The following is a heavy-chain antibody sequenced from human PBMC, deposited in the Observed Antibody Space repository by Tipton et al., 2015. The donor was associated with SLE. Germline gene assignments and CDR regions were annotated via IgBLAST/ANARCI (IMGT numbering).Heavy chain of an antibody. J-gene: IGHJ3*02. CDR3: ASRVGPTFDAFNI. CDR2: INPSGGST. D-gene: IGHD1-26*01. V-gene: IGHV1-46*01. Sequence: QLVQSGAEVKKPGASVKVSCKASGYTFTSYYMHWVRQAPGQGLEWMGIINPSGGSTSYAQKFQGRVTMTRDTSTGTAYMELRSLRSDDTAVYYCASRVGPTFDAFNIWGQGTMVTVSS. CDR1: GYTFTSYY.